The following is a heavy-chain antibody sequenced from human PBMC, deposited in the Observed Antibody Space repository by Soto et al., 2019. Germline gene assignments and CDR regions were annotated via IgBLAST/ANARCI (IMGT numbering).Heavy chain of an antibody. J-gene: IGHJ6*03. Sequence: PSETLSLTCGISGDSISSRGYTWTWIRQPPGKGLEWIGYIYPSGAAYYNPSPKRRVTISLETSKNRFFLNVKSETAADTAVYYCARSGFSSILYIDFWGQGTTVTVSS. V-gene: IGHV4-30-2*01. CDR3: ARSGFSSILYIDF. D-gene: IGHD3-10*01. CDR2: IYPSGAA. CDR1: GDSISSRGYT.